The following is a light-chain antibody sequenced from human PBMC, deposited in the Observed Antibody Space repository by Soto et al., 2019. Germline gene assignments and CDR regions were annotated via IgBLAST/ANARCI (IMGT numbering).Light chain of an antibody. J-gene: IGLJ2*01. Sequence: QSALTQPPSVSGSPGQSVTISCTGTSSDVGIYNRVSWYQQSPGTAPKLIIYDNNKRPSGIPDRFSGSKSGTSGTLDITGLQTGDEADYYCATWDGSLPGEVFGGGTQLTVL. CDR2: DNN. V-gene: IGLV1-51*01. CDR3: ATWDGSLPGEV. CDR1: SSDVGIYNR.